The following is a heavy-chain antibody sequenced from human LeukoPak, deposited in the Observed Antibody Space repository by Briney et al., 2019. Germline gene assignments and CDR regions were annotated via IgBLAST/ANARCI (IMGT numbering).Heavy chain of an antibody. CDR3: ARDLGRGYYNVGVGSSPGGQCDP. Sequence: ASVKVSCKASGYTFTSYAISWVRQAPGQGLEWMGWISTHNGNTNYAQKLQGRVTMTTDTSTSTAYMELRSLRSDDTAVYYCARDLGRGYYNVGVGSSPGGQCDPWGQGTLVTVSS. V-gene: IGHV1-18*01. CDR2: ISTHNGNT. D-gene: IGHD3-22*01. J-gene: IGHJ5*02. CDR1: GYTFTSYA.